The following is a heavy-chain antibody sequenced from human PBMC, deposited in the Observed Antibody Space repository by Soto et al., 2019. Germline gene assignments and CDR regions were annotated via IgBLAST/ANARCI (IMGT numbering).Heavy chain of an antibody. Sequence: EVQLVESGGGLVKPGESLRLSCAASGFTFSSYSMNWVRQAPGKGLEWVSSISSSGGSTYYADSVKGRFTISRDNSKNTLYLQMNSLRAEDTAVYYCAKDRVVPAAIFDYWGQGTLVTVSS. D-gene: IGHD2-2*01. J-gene: IGHJ4*02. CDR3: AKDRVVPAAIFDY. V-gene: IGHV3-23*04. CDR1: GFTFSSYS. CDR2: ISSSGGST.